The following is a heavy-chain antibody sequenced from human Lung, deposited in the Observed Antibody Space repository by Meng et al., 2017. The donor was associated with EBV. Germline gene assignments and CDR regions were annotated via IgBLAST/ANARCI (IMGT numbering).Heavy chain of an antibody. CDR3: ARGATSVFDF. CDR2: TYYRSKWYN. Sequence: QASLPDAGPGPVKPSQTLSLTCVTSGDSVSSSRAAWTWIRQSPSRGLEWLGRTYYRSKWYNDYAVFVKSRITINPDTSKNQFSLQLNSVTPEDTAVYYCARGATSVFDFWGRGTLVTVSS. CDR1: GDSVSSSRAA. J-gene: IGHJ2*01. V-gene: IGHV6-1*01.